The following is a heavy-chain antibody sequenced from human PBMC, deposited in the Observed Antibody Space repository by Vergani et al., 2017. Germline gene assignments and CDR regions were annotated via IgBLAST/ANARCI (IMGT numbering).Heavy chain of an antibody. CDR2: INWNGGRT. CDR3: ARDRYYLGSGSYPYFYYYGLDV. CDR1: GFTFDDYG. V-gene: IGHV3-20*04. D-gene: IGHD3-10*01. Sequence: EVQLVESGGGVVRPGGSLRLSCAASGFTFDDYGMSWVRQAPGKGLEWVAGINWNGGRTGYADSVKGRFTISRDNAKNSLYLQMNSLRAEDTGVYYCARDRYYLGSGSYPYFYYYGLDVWGQGTAVTVSS. J-gene: IGHJ6*02.